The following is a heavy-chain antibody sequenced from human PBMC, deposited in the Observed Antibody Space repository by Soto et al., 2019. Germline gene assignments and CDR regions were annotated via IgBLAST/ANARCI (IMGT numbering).Heavy chain of an antibody. J-gene: IGHJ6*03. D-gene: IGHD6-6*01. V-gene: IGHV5-51*01. CDR2: IYPGDSDT. CDR1: GYSFTSYW. CDR3: ARQDGIAARPGGSYYYYYYMDV. Sequence: GESLKISCKGSGYSFTSYWIGWVRQMPGKGLEWMGIIYPGDSDTRYSPSFQGQVTISADKSISTAYLQWSSLKASDTAMYYCARQDGIAARPGGSYYYYYYMDVWGKGTTVTVSS.